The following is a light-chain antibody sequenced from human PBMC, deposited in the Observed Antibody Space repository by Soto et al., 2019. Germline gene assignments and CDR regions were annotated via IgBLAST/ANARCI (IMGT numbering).Light chain of an antibody. CDR2: GAS. CDR1: QSVSSSY. J-gene: IGKJ4*01. Sequence: EIVLTQSPGTLSLSPGERATLSCRASQSVSSSYLAWDQQKPGQAPRLLIYGASSRATGIPDRFSGSGSGTDFTLTISRLEPEDFAVYYCQQYGSSQITFGGGTKVEIK. V-gene: IGKV3-20*01. CDR3: QQYGSSQIT.